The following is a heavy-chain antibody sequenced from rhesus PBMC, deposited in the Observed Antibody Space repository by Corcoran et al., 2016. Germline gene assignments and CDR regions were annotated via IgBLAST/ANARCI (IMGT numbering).Heavy chain of an antibody. CDR1: GFPFSSYG. V-gene: IGHV3-136*01. Sequence: EVQLVETGGGLVQPGGSLKLSCAASGFPFSSYGMSWVRQAPGKGLEWFSYISYTCKNIYYADAVKGRFTISRDNAKNSLSLQMSSLRAEDTAVYYCTRETTGFEFWGQGALVTVSS. J-gene: IGHJ1*01. CDR3: TRETTGFEF. CDR2: ISYTCKNI. D-gene: IGHD4-11*01.